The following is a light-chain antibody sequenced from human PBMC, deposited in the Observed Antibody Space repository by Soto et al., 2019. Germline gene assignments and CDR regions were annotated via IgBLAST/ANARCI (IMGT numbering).Light chain of an antibody. CDR1: QGISSY. J-gene: IGKJ1*01. CDR3: QHLKTYPQT. Sequence: IQLTQSPSSLSASVGDTVTITCRASQGISSYLAWYQQKPAKAPKLLIYTASTLQSGVPSRFSGSGSGTEFTLTISSLQPEDFATYYCQHLKTYPQTFGQGTKVDI. V-gene: IGKV1-9*01. CDR2: TAS.